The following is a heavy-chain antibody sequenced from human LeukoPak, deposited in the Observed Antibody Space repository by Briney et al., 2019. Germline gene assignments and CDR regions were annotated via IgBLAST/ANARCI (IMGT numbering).Heavy chain of an antibody. D-gene: IGHD5-18*01. J-gene: IGHJ4*02. CDR2: MNPNSGNT. Sequence: GASVKVSCKASGYTFTSYDINWVRQATGQGLEWMGWMNPNSGNTGYAQKFQRRVTMTRNTSISTAYMELSSLRSEDTAVYYCARGVRTFKDTAMVYYFDYWGQGTLVTVSS. V-gene: IGHV1-8*01. CDR1: GYTFTSYD. CDR3: ARGVRTFKDTAMVYYFDY.